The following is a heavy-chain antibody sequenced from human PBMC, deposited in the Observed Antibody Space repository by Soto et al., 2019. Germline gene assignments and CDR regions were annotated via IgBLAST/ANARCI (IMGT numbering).Heavy chain of an antibody. Sequence: QVQLVQSGAEVKKPGASVKVSCKVSGYTFINHGVSWVRQAPGQGLEWMGWISADNGSTNYAQKFHGRVTMTTDTSSITAYMELTSLRSDDTAVYYCAEGGPPFDYWGQGTLVTVSS. J-gene: IGHJ4*02. CDR1: GYTFINHG. CDR3: AEGGPPFDY. V-gene: IGHV1-18*01. CDR2: ISADNGST.